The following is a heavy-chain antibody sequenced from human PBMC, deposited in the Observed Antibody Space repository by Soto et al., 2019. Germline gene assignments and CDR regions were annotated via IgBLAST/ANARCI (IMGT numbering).Heavy chain of an antibody. CDR3: ARDDEYSGNGLDV. CDR1: EFTFSNYG. CDR2: ILNDGSNR. V-gene: IGHV3-33*01. D-gene: IGHD3-10*01. Sequence: QVQLVESGGGVVQPWRSLRLSCAASEFTFSNYGMHWVRQAPGKGLEWVAVILNDGSNRYHADSVKDRFTISRDNSKNTLYLQMNRLRAEYTAVYYCARDDEYSGNGLDVWGQGTTVTVS. J-gene: IGHJ6*02.